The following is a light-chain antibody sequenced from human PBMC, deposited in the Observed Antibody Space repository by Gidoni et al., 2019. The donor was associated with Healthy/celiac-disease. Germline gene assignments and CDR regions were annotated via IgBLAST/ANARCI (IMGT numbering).Light chain of an antibody. Sequence: DIQMTQSPSTLSASVGDRVTITCRASQSISSWLAWYQQKPGKAPKLLSYDASSLESGVPSRFSGSGSGTEFTLTISSLQPDDFATYYCQQYNSYPYTFGGGTKVEIK. J-gene: IGKJ4*01. V-gene: IGKV1-5*01. CDR3: QQYNSYPYT. CDR1: QSISSW. CDR2: DAS.